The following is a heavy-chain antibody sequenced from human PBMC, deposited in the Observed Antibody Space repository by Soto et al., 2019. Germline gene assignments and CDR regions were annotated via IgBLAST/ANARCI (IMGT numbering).Heavy chain of an antibody. V-gene: IGHV1-2*04. Sequence: ASVKVSCKASGYSFTDYHIHWVRQAPGQGLEWLGRINPKSGGTSTAQKFQGWVTMTTDTSISTASMELTRLTSDDTAVYYCASVNLGYWGQGTLVTVSS. CDR3: ASVNLGY. CDR1: GYSFTDYH. CDR2: INPKSGGT. J-gene: IGHJ4*02. D-gene: IGHD3-16*01.